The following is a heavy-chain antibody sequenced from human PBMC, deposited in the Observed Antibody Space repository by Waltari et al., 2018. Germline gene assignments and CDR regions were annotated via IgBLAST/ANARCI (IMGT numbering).Heavy chain of an antibody. CDR3: ASSSWSDYFDY. V-gene: IGHV3-7*01. Sequence: EVQLVESGGGLVQPGGSLRLSCAASGFTFSSYWMSWVRQAPGKGLEWVANIKQDGSEKYYVDSVKGRFTISRDNAKNSLYLQMNSLRAEDTAVYYCASSSWSDYFDYWGQGTLVTVSS. CDR2: IKQDGSEK. J-gene: IGHJ4*02. CDR1: GFTFSSYW. D-gene: IGHD6-13*01.